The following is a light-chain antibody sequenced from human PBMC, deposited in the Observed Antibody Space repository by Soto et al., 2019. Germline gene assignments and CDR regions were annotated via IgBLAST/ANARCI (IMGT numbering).Light chain of an antibody. CDR3: SSYTSSSLVV. V-gene: IGLV2-14*01. CDR1: TSDVSGYIY. J-gene: IGLJ2*01. Sequence: QSALTQPASVSGSPGQSITISCTGTTSDVSGYIYVSWYQQHPRKAPKLMIYDVSNRPSGVSNRFSGSKSGNTASLTISGLQADHEADYYCSSYTSSSLVVFGGGTKLTVL. CDR2: DVS.